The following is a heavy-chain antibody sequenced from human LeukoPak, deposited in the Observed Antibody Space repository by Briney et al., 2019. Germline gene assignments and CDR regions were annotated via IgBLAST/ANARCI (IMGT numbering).Heavy chain of an antibody. CDR1: GGSFSGYY. Sequence: SETLSLTCAVYGGSFSGYYWSWIRQPPGKGLEWIGEINHSGSTNYNPSLKSRVTISVDTSKNQFSLKLSSVTAADTAVYYCARGRRYCSSTSCYNSAPKFDPWGQGTLVTVSS. CDR2: INHSGST. V-gene: IGHV4-34*01. CDR3: ARGRRYCSSTSCYNSAPKFDP. D-gene: IGHD2-2*02. J-gene: IGHJ5*02.